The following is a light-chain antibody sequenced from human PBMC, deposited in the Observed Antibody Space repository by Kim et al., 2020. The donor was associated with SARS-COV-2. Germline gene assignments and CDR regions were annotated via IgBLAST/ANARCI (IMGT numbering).Light chain of an antibody. CDR3: SSYTSSSTLVV. V-gene: IGLV2-14*03. Sequence: HSITITCTGTSSDVGGYNYVSWYQQHPGKAPKLMIYDVSSRPSGVSNRFSGSKSGNTASLTISGLQAEDEADYYCSSYTSSSTLVVFGGGTQLTVL. J-gene: IGLJ2*01. CDR2: DVS. CDR1: SSDVGGYNY.